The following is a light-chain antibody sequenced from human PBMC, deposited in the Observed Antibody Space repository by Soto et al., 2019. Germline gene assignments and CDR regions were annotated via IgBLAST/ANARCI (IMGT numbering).Light chain of an antibody. CDR1: QSVVIS. CDR2: AAS. J-gene: IGKJ3*01. CDR3: QQRSNWPPEVT. V-gene: IGKV3-11*01. Sequence: EIVLTQSPDTLSLAPGERATLSCRASQSVVISLAWYQQKPGQAPRLLIYAASKRATGIPARFSGSVSGTDFTLTISILEPEDFSVYYCQQRSNWPPEVTFGPGTKVDIK.